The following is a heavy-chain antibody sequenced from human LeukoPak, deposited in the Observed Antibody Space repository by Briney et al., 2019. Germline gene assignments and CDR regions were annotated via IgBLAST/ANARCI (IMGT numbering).Heavy chain of an antibody. CDR3: ARDGYSYGYSQYYYYYMDV. Sequence: PGGSLRLSCAASGFTFSSYSMNWVRQAPGKGLEWVSSISSSSSYIYYADSVKGRFTISRDNAKNSLYLQMNSLRAEDTAVYYCARDGYSYGYSQYYYYYMDVWGKGTTVTVSS. D-gene: IGHD5-18*01. CDR2: ISSSSSYI. V-gene: IGHV3-21*01. J-gene: IGHJ6*03. CDR1: GFTFSSYS.